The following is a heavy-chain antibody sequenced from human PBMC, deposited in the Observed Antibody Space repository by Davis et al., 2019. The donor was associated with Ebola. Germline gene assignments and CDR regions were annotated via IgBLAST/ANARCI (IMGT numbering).Heavy chain of an antibody. V-gene: IGHV1-2*02. CDR2: INPNSGGT. J-gene: IGHJ4*02. CDR3: ARRSSSGYNFDY. Sequence: ASVKVSCKASGGTFSSYAISWVRQAPGQGLEWMGWINPNSGGTNYAQKFQGRITMTRDTSISTAYMELSRLRSDDTAVYYCARRSSSGYNFDYWGQGTLVTVSS. CDR1: GGTFSSYA. D-gene: IGHD3-22*01.